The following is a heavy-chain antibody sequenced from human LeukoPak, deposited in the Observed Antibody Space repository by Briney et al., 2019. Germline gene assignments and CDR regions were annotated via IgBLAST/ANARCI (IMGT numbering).Heavy chain of an antibody. CDR2: INWNGGST. Sequence: GGSLRLPCAASGFSFADYGMSWVRQAPGKGLEWVSGINWNGGSTGYADSVKGRFTISRDNAKNSLYLQMNSLRAEDTALYYCAREEGFGELLYPDYWGQGTLVTVSS. CDR1: GFSFADYG. D-gene: IGHD3-10*01. CDR3: AREEGFGELLYPDY. J-gene: IGHJ4*02. V-gene: IGHV3-20*04.